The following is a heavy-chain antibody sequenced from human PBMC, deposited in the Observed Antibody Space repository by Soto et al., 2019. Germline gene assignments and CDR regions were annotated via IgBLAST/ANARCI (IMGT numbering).Heavy chain of an antibody. CDR1: GYGCANYW. J-gene: IGHJ4*02. D-gene: IGHD6-19*01. V-gene: IGHV5-51*01. CDR2: IYHGDSYT. Sequence: HGESLKISCQGSGYGCANYWIGWVRQLPGTGLESLGIIYHGDSYTSYSPSFEGHVTISADTSNSTAYLQWSSLKASDTAPYFCGRAPSHGWIQHFDYWGQGTLVTVSS. CDR3: GRAPSHGWIQHFDY.